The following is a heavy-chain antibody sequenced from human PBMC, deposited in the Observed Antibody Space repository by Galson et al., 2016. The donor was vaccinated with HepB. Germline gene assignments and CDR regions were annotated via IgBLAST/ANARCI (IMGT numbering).Heavy chain of an antibody. CDR1: GFNFSSHS. Sequence: SLRLSCAGSGFNFSSHSMTWVRQAPGKGLEWVSYIGSSTIYYRDSVTGRFTISRDNAKNSVSLQMKSLRAEDTAVYYCASASSVYGYDDGMDVWGPGTTVTVSS. V-gene: IGHV3-48*04. CDR2: IGSSTI. CDR3: ASASSVYGYDDGMDV. D-gene: IGHD3-10*01. J-gene: IGHJ6*02.